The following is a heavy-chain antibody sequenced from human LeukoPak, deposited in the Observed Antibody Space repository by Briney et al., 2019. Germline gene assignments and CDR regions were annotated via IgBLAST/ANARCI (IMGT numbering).Heavy chain of an antibody. CDR3: TEGSRSSGGHYFDY. Sequence: PGGSLRLSCAASGFTFSSYAMSWVRQAPGKGLEWVSGTSGSGTGTYYADSVKGRFTISRDNSKNTLYLQMSSLRAEDTAIFYCTEGSRSSGGHYFDYWGQGTLVTVSS. CDR2: TSGSGTGT. CDR1: GFTFSSYA. J-gene: IGHJ4*02. D-gene: IGHD6-13*01. V-gene: IGHV3-23*01.